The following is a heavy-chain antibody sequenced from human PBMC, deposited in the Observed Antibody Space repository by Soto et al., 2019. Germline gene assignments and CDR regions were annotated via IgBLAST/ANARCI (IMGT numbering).Heavy chain of an antibody. Sequence: GGSLRLSCAASGFTFSSYAMSWVRQAPGKGLEWVSAISGSGGSTYYADSVKGRFTISRDNSKNTLYLQMNSLRAEDTAVYYCIPRAKNDYGGNSKHWGQGTLVTVSS. V-gene: IGHV3-23*01. CDR3: IPRAKNDYGGNSKH. CDR2: ISGSGGST. D-gene: IGHD4-17*01. CDR1: GFTFSSYA. J-gene: IGHJ1*01.